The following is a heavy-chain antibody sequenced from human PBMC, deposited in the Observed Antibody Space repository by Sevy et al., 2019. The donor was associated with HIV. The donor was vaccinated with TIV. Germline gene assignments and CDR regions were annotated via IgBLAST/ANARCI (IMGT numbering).Heavy chain of an antibody. V-gene: IGHV3-23*01. CDR2: ISISGST. J-gene: IGHJ4*02. Sequence: GGSLRLSCAASGFTFNNFAMSWVRQAPGKGLEWVSGISISGSTWYADSVKGRFTISRDNSKSTLYLQMNSLRVEDTALYYCAKDRDVPAGDTDVYFFDHWGQGTLVTVSS. D-gene: IGHD6-13*01. CDR1: GFTFNNFA. CDR3: AKDRDVPAGDTDVYFFDH.